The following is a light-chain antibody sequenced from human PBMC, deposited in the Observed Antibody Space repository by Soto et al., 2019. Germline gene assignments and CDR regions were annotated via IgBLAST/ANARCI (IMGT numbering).Light chain of an antibody. CDR1: QSVSSCY. J-gene: IGKJ1*01. CDR3: QQYARSPPSWT. V-gene: IGKV3-20*01. Sequence: ETVLTQSPGTLSLSRGERATLSCRASQSVSSCYIAWYQQKPGQAPRLLIYDASSRATGIPDRFSGSGSGTDFTLTISRLEPEDFAVYYCQQYARSPPSWTFGQGTKVEIK. CDR2: DAS.